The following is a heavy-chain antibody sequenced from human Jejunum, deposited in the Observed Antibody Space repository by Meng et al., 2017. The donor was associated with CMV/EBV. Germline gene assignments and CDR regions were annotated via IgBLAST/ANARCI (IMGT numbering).Heavy chain of an antibody. D-gene: IGHD1-26*01. J-gene: IGHJ4*02. CDR1: GSSCSSYG. CDR3: AKDRGIVGAADYYFDY. V-gene: IGHV3-23*01. CDR2: ISGSGATT. Sequence: SGSSCSSYGMGWVRQAPGKGLEWVSFISGSGATTYYADSVKGRFTISRDNSKNTLYLQMASLRVEDTAVYYCAKDRGIVGAADYYFDYWGQGILVTVSS.